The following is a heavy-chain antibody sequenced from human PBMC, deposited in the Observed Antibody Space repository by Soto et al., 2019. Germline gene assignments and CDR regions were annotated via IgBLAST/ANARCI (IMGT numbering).Heavy chain of an antibody. Sequence: SETLSLTCTVSGGSISSGDYYWSWVRQPPGKGLEYIGYIYYSGSTYYNPSLKSRVTISVDTSKNQFSLNLSSVTAADTTVYYCARDRRWLPRGPNNWFDPWGQGTLVTVPQ. CDR3: ARDRRWLPRGPNNWFDP. CDR1: GGSISSGDYY. V-gene: IGHV4-30-4*01. CDR2: IYYSGST. J-gene: IGHJ5*02. D-gene: IGHD5-12*01.